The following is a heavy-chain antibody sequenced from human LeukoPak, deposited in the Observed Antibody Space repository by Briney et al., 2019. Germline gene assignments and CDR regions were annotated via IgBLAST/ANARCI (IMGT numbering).Heavy chain of an antibody. CDR2: VGGSVGSM. D-gene: IGHD3-22*01. Sequence: GGSLRLSCAASGFTFSSYVMSWVRQAPGKGLEWVSNVGGSVGSMFYAASVKGRFAISRDNSKNTLFLQMNNLRVDDTAMYYCARDRSPEGYYDSSHWDYYHGMDVWGQGTTVTVSS. CDR1: GFTFSSYV. J-gene: IGHJ6*02. V-gene: IGHV3-23*01. CDR3: ARDRSPEGYYDSSHWDYYHGMDV.